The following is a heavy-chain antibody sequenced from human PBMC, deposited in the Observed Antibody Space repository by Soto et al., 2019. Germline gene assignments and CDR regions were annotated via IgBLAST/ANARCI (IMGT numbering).Heavy chain of an antibody. V-gene: IGHV1-69*13. Sequence: GASVKVSCKASGGTFSSYAISWVRQAPGQGLEWMGGIIPIFGTANYAQKFQGRVTITADESTSTAYMELSSLRSEDTAVYYCARDRGYYDSSGYYYFDYWGQGTLVTVSS. CDR2: IIPIFGTA. J-gene: IGHJ4*02. CDR1: GGTFSSYA. CDR3: ARDRGYYDSSGYYYFDY. D-gene: IGHD3-22*01.